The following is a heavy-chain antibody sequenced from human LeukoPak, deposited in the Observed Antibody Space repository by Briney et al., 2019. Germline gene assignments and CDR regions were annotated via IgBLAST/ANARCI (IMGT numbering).Heavy chain of an antibody. D-gene: IGHD4-17*01. V-gene: IGHV1-69*04. CDR1: GGTFTSNA. Sequence: ASVKVSCKASGGTFTSNAISWVRQAPGQGLEWMGRIIPILAIANYAQKFQGRVTITADKSTSTAYMELNSLRSEDTAVYYCARDRGEGSTTVTSYWGQGTLVTVSS. CDR2: IIPILAIA. CDR3: ARDRGEGSTTVTSY. J-gene: IGHJ4*02.